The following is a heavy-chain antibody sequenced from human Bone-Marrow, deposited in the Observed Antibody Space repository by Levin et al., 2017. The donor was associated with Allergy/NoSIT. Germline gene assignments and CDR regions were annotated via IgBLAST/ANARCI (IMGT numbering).Heavy chain of an antibody. D-gene: IGHD6-6*01. CDR1: TSTFANFA. J-gene: IGHJ6*03. CDR3: ARDTEQLAGKVGYMDV. V-gene: IGHV3-30*04. Sequence: GESLKISCAASTSTFANFAIHWVRQAPGKGLEWVAVISYDGITKFYADSAKGRFTISRDKSKNTVFLQVNSLRADDTAVYYCARDTEQLAGKVGYMDVWGQGTTVTVSS. CDR2: ISYDGITK.